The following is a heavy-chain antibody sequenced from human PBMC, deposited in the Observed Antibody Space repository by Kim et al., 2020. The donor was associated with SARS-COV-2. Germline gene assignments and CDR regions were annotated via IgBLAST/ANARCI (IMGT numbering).Heavy chain of an antibody. V-gene: IGHV4-34*01. Sequence: SETLSLTCAVYGGSFSGYYWSWIRQPPGKGLEWIGEINHSGSTNYNPSLKSRVTISVDTSKNQFSLKLSSVTAADTAVYYCARGWIAVAFDYWGQGTLVT. D-gene: IGHD6-19*01. CDR3: ARGWIAVAFDY. CDR2: INHSGST. CDR1: GGSFSGYY. J-gene: IGHJ4*02.